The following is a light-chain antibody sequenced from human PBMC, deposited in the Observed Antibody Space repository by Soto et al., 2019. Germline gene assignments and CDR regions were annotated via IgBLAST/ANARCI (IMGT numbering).Light chain of an antibody. J-gene: IGKJ1*01. V-gene: IGKV1-39*01. CDR2: AAS. CDR3: QQSYSTPPRT. CDR1: QSISSY. Sequence: DIQMTQSPSSLSASVGDRVTITCRASQSISSYLNWYQQKPGKAPKLLIYAASSLQSGVPSRFSGSGSGTDFTLTISSLQPEDFAAYYCQQSYSTPPRTFGQGTKGEIK.